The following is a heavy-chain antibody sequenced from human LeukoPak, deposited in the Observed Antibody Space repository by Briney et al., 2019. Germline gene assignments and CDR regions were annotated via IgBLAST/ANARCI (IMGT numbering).Heavy chain of an antibody. V-gene: IGHV4-59*12. J-gene: IGHJ4*02. CDR1: GGSISSYY. CDR2: IYYSGST. D-gene: IGHD4/OR15-4a*01. Sequence: SETLSLTCTVSGGSISSYYWSWIRQPPGKGLEWIGHIYYSGSTNYNPSLKSRVTMSVDTSRNQFSLKLSSVTAADTAVYYCARSLWCLDYWGQGTLVTVSS. CDR3: ARSLWCLDY.